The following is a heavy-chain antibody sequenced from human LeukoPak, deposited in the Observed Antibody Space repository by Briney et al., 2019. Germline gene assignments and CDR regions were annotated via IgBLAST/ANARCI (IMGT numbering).Heavy chain of an antibody. V-gene: IGHV1-18*01. J-gene: IGHJ6*02. CDR1: GGTFSNYA. Sequence: ASVTVSCKASGGTFSNYAISWVRQAPGQGLEWMGWISAYNGKTNYAQKLQGRVTMTTDTSTSTAYMELRSLRSDDTAVYYCPRDRPMPKITYYYDSSGYQGYYYGMDVWGQGTTVTVSS. CDR2: ISAYNGKT. D-gene: IGHD3-22*01. CDR3: PRDRPMPKITYYYDSSGYQGYYYGMDV.